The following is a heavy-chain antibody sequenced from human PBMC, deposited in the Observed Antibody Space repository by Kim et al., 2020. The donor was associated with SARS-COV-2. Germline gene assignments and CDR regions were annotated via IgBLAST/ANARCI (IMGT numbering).Heavy chain of an antibody. J-gene: IGHJ6*02. V-gene: IGHV3-23*01. CDR2: ISGSGGST. CDR1: GFTFRSYA. D-gene: IGHD6-19*01. Sequence: GGSLRLSCAASGFTFRSYAMSWVPQAPGKGLEWVSAISGSGGSTYYADSVKGRFTISRDNSKNTLYLQMNSLRAEDTAVYYCAKTHSSGTGGMDVWGQGPTVPVSS. CDR3: AKTHSSGTGGMDV.